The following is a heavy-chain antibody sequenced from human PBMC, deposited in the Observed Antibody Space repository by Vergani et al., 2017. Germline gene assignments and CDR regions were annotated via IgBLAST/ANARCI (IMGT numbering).Heavy chain of an antibody. CDR2: VKSKTDGGPT. J-gene: IGHJ4*02. CDR3: STDPEFPPSY. CDR1: GFTFSNAW. Sequence: EVQLVESGGGLVKPGGSLRLSCAASGFTFSNAWMNWVRQAPGRGLEWVGRVKSKTDGGPTDYAAPVKGIFTISRDDSKNTLYLQMNGLKAEDTAVYYCSTDPEFPPSYWGQGTLVTVSS. V-gene: IGHV3-15*01.